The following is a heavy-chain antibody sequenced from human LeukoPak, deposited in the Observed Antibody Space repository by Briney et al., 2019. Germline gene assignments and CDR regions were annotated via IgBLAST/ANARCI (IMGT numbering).Heavy chain of an antibody. CDR3: ARDYGDYLWYFDY. CDR1: GYTFTSYY. D-gene: IGHD4-17*01. CDR2: INPRGGST. Sequence: ASVKVSCKASGYTFTSYYMHWVRQAPGQGLEWMGIINPRGGSTSYAQKFQGGVTTTRDTSTSTVYMELSSLRSEDTAVYYCARDYGDYLWYFDYWGQGTLVTVSS. J-gene: IGHJ4*02. V-gene: IGHV1-46*01.